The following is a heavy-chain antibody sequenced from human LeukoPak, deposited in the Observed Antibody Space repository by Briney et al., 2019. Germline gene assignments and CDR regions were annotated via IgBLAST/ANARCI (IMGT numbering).Heavy chain of an antibody. J-gene: IGHJ5*02. V-gene: IGHV1-24*01. CDR2: FDPEDGET. CDR3: ATDDYDLRRGPFDP. CDR1: GYTLTELS. Sequence: ASVKVSCKVSGYTLTELSMHWARQAPGKGLEWMGGFDPEDGETIYAQKFQGRVTMTEDTSTDTAYMELSSLRSEDTAVYYCATDDYDLRRGPFDPWGQGTLVTVSS. D-gene: IGHD3-3*01.